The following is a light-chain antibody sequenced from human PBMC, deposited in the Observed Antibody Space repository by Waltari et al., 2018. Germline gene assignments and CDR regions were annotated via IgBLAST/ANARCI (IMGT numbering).Light chain of an antibody. V-gene: IGKV3-20*01. J-gene: IGKJ1*01. Sequence: EIVLTQSPGTLSLSPGERGTLSCRASQGVSRFLAWYQQKPGQPPRLLIYGASTRATGIPDRFSGSGSGTDFSLTISRLEPEDFAVYYCQKYDRLPATFGQGTKVEIK. CDR1: QGVSRF. CDR3: QKYDRLPAT. CDR2: GAS.